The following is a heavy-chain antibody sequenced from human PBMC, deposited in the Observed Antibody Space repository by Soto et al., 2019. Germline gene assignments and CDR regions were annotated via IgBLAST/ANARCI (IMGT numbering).Heavy chain of an antibody. CDR3: VRSGTARLLRHSWFDT. V-gene: IGHV3-21*01. Sequence: EVQLVESGGGLVKPGGSLRLSCAASGFTFNTYDMNWVRQAQGKGLEWVSSITTSSAYIYYADSLKGRITISRDNAKNSLFLQMNSLRAEDTAVYYCVRSGTARLLRHSWFDTWGQGTLVTVYS. CDR2: ITTSSAYI. CDR1: GFTFNTYD. J-gene: IGHJ5*02. D-gene: IGHD2-21*01.